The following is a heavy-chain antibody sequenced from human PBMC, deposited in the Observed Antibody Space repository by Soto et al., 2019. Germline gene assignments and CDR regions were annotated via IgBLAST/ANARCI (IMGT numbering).Heavy chain of an antibody. CDR2: IKSKTDGGTT. D-gene: IGHD2-2*01. CDR3: TTDIVVVPAAPRGGMDV. CDR1: GFTFSNAW. Sequence: EVQLVESGGGLVKPGGSLRLSCAASGFTFSNAWMSWVRQAPGKGLEWVGRIKSKTDGGTTDYAAPVKGRFTISRDDSKNTLYLQMNSLKTEDTAVYYCTTDIVVVPAAPRGGMDVWGQGTTVTVSS. J-gene: IGHJ6*02. V-gene: IGHV3-15*01.